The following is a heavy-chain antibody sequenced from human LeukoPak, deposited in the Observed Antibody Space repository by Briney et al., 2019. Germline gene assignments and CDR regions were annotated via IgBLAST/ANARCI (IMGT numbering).Heavy chain of an antibody. Sequence: GGSLRLSCAASGFTFSTYSMNWVRQAPGKGLEWVSSISSSSGYIHYADSVKGRFTISRDNAKNPLYLQMNSLRDTDTAVYYCARGKVGYSYFDYWGQGTLVTVSS. V-gene: IGHV3-21*01. CDR3: ARGKVGYSYFDY. CDR1: GFTFSTYS. J-gene: IGHJ4*02. CDR2: ISSSSGYI. D-gene: IGHD5-18*01.